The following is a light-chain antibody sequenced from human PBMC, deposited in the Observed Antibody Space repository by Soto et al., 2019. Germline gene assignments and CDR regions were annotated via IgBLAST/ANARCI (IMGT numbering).Light chain of an antibody. V-gene: IGLV2-14*01. CDR1: RSDVGRYNY. J-gene: IGLJ2*01. CDR2: EVT. Sequence: QSALTQPASVSGSPGQSITISCTGTRSDVGRYNYVSWYHQHPGKAPKLLIYEVTYRPSGVSTRFSASKSGSTASLTISGIQAEDEADYYCSSYSTTSSPHVLFGGGTKLTVL. CDR3: SSYSTTSSPHVL.